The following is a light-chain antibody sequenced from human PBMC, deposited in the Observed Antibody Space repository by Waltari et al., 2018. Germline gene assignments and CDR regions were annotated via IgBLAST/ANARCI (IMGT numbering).Light chain of an antibody. J-gene: IGKJ1*01. Sequence: EIVMTQSPATLSLSPGERATLSCRASQSVSNSLAWYQQTPGPAPLLLIYGASSRATGIPDRFSGSGSGTEFTLTISSLEPEDVAVYYCQQNSNFWTFGQGTKVEIK. CDR1: QSVSNS. CDR3: QQNSNFWT. CDR2: GAS. V-gene: IGKV3D-15*01.